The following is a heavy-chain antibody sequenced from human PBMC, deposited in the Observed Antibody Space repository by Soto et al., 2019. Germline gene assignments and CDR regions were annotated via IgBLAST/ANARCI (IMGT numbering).Heavy chain of an antibody. D-gene: IGHD1-26*01. V-gene: IGHV3-23*01. CDR3: ARWLVGASGAPDY. CDR1: GFTFSMYA. Sequence: EVQLLESGGGLVQPGGSLRLSCAVSGFTFSMYAMSWVRQAPGKGLEWVSAISGRGDSTFYADSVKGRFTISRDNSKKTLFLLMNSLRAEDTAIYYCARWLVGASGAPDYWGQGTPVTVSS. CDR2: ISGRGDST. J-gene: IGHJ4*02.